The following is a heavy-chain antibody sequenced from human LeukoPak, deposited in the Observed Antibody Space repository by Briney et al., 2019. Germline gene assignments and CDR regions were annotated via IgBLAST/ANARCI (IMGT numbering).Heavy chain of an antibody. CDR1: GYSFATYW. Sequence: GESLKISCNGSGYSFATYWIAWVRQMPGKGLEWMGDIYPSDSDTKYSLSFQGQVTISADTSLSTAYLQWSSLQSSDSAIYFCARRHSYCTSSSCYLCLDTWGQGTLVTVSS. CDR2: IYPSDSDT. V-gene: IGHV5-51*01. CDR3: ARRHSYCTSSSCYLCLDT. D-gene: IGHD2-2*01. J-gene: IGHJ4*02.